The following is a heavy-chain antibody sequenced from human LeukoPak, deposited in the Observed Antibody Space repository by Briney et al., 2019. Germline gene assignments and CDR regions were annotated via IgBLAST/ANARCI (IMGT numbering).Heavy chain of an antibody. D-gene: IGHD6-6*01. CDR2: IIPIFGTA. Sequence: SVKVSCKASGGTFSSYAISWVRQAPGQGLEWMGGIIPIFGTANYAQKFQGRVTITTDESTSTAYMELSSLRSEDTAVYYCARDGWYSSSSASWFDPGGQGTLVTVSS. CDR3: ARDGWYSSSSASWFDP. V-gene: IGHV1-69*05. J-gene: IGHJ5*02. CDR1: GGTFSSYA.